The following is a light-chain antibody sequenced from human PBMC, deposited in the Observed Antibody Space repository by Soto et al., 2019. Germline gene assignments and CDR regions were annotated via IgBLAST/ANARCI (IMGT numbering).Light chain of an antibody. V-gene: IGKV3-20*01. J-gene: IGKJ1*01. CDR2: GAS. CDR3: QQYGGSWT. Sequence: EIVLTQSPGTLSLSPGERATLSCRASQSVSSTYLAWYQQKPGQAPRLLIYGASSRATGIPDRFSGSGSGADFTLTISRLDPEDFAVYYCQQYGGSWTFGQGTKVEIK. CDR1: QSVSSTY.